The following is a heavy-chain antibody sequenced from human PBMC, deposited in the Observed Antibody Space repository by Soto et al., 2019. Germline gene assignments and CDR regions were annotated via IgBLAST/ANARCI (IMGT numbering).Heavy chain of an antibody. Sequence: EVQLVESGGGLVQPGGSLRLSCAASGFTFSSNWMNWVRQALGKGLEWVANIKQDGSEQYYVDSVKGRFTISRDNAKNSQYLQMTSLRVEDTAVYYCAGGSGWLITDWGQGTLVTVSS. J-gene: IGHJ4*02. CDR1: GFTFSSNW. CDR3: AGGSGWLITD. V-gene: IGHV3-7*04. CDR2: IKQDGSEQ. D-gene: IGHD6-19*01.